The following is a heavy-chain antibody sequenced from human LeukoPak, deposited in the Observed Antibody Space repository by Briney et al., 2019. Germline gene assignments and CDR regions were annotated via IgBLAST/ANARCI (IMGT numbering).Heavy chain of an antibody. CDR2: INPNSGGT. CDR1: GYTFTSYG. Sequence: ASVKVSCKASGYTFTSYGISWVRQAPGQGLEWMGWINPNSGGTNYAQKFQGRVTMTRDTSISTAYMELSRLRSDDTAVYYCARASYYYGMDVWGQGTTVTVSS. J-gene: IGHJ6*02. CDR3: ARASYYYGMDV. V-gene: IGHV1-2*02.